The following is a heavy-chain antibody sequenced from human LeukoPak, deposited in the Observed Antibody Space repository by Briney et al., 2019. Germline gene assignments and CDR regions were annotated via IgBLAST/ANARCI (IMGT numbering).Heavy chain of an antibody. J-gene: IGHJ4*02. D-gene: IGHD6-13*01. Sequence: SETLSLTCAVYGGSFSGYYWSWIRQPPGKGLEWIGEINHSGSTNYNPSLKSRVTISVDTSKNQFSLKLSSVTAADTAVYYCARPSSWYSDYFDYWGQGTLVTVSS. V-gene: IGHV4-34*01. CDR2: INHSGST. CDR1: GGSFSGYY. CDR3: ARPSSWYSDYFDY.